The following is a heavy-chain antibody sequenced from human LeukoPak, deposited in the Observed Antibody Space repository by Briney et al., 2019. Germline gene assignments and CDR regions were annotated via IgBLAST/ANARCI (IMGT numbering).Heavy chain of an antibody. CDR1: AGSISFYY. CDR2: IYYSGST. J-gene: IGHJ4*02. D-gene: IGHD6-13*01. CDR3: ARHKLPGIAAAGFDY. V-gene: IGHV4-59*08. Sequence: SETLSLTCTVSAGSISFYYWSWIRQPPGKGLEWIGYIYYSGSTNYNPSLKSRVTISVDTSKNQFSLKLSSVTAADTAVYYCARHKLPGIAAAGFDYWGQGTLVTVSS.